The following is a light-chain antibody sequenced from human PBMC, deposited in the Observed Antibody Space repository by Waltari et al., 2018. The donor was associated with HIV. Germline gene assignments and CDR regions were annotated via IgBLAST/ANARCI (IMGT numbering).Light chain of an antibody. J-gene: IGLJ2*01. CDR2: DNK. V-gene: IGLV1-51*01. CDR3: GTWDSSLSAVV. CDR1: SSHIGSNY. Sequence: QSVLTQPPSVSAAPGQIVTISCSGSSSHIGSNYVSWYQHLPGTAPKLLIYDNKERPSGIPDRFSASKSGTSVALDITGLQTGDEGDYYCGTWDSSLSAVVFGGGTKLTVL.